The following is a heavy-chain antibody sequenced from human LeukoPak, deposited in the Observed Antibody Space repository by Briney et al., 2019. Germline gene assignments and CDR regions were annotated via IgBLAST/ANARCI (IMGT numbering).Heavy chain of an antibody. CDR3: AMERISLGSGFDP. J-gene: IGHJ5*02. D-gene: IGHD1-1*01. Sequence: SETLSLTCTVSGGSISSGGYYWSWIRQHPGKGLEWIGYIYYSGSTYYNPSLKSRVTISVDTSKNQFSLKLSSVTAADTAVYYCAMERISLGSGFDPWGQGTLVTVSS. CDR2: IYYSGST. CDR1: GGSISSGGYY. V-gene: IGHV4-31*03.